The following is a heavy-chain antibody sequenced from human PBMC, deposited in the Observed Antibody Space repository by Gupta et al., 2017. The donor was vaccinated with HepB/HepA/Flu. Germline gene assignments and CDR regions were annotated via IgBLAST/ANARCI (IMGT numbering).Heavy chain of an antibody. D-gene: IGHD1-14*01. J-gene: IGHJ6*01. V-gene: IGHV3-53*01. Sequence: EVQLVQSGGGLIQPGGSLSLSCAASEFTVFNNLMYWVRLPPVKGPEWVSLIHRNSDLSFEDYVRRRFTIPRDKSKKTLYLQITRLRAEDTAMYFCAKNTDHRAGGNDWG. CDR1: EFTVFNNL. CDR3: AKNTDHRAGGND. CDR2: IHRNSDL.